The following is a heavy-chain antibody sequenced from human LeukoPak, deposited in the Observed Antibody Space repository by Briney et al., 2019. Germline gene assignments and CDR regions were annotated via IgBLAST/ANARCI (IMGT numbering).Heavy chain of an antibody. CDR2: ISYSRST. J-gene: IGHJ3*02. CDR3: ARVMGTTVTRRVYAFDI. V-gene: IGHV4-59*01. Sequence: SETLSLTCSLSGGSISTYYWSWIRQPPGKGLEWIGYISYSRSTNDNPSLKSRFTISVDTSKNQFSLKLSPVTAADTAVYYCARVMGTTVTRRVYAFDIWGQGTMVTVAS. D-gene: IGHD4-17*01. CDR1: GGSISTYY.